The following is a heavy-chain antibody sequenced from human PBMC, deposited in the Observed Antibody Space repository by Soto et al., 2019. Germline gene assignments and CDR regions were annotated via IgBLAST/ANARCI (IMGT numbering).Heavy chain of an antibody. J-gene: IGHJ4*02. CDR2: INVYNGNT. D-gene: IGHD6-19*01. Sequence: GASVKGSCTASCYTLTSNSIGWVRQAPGQGLEWMGWINVYNGNTKYAQQLQGRVTLTTDTSTSTAYMDLRSLRSDDTAVYYCERISSASSGWLPDYSRQGTLVTVSS. V-gene: IGHV1-18*04. CDR1: CYTLTSNS. CDR3: ERISSASSGWLPDY.